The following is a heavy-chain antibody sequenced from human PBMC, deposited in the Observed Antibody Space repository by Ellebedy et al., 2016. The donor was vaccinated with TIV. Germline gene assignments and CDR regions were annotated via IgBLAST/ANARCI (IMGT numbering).Heavy chain of an antibody. CDR3: ARRQGDSGSFYFDY. V-gene: IGHV5-51*01. D-gene: IGHD1-26*01. CDR2: IYPGDSDT. CDR1: GYSFTSYW. J-gene: IGHJ4*02. Sequence: GESLKISCKGSGYSFTSYWIGWVRQMPGKGLEWMGSIYPGDSDTRSSPSFQGQVTISADKSLSTAYLQLSSLKASETAIYYCARRQGDSGSFYFDYWGQGTLVTVSS.